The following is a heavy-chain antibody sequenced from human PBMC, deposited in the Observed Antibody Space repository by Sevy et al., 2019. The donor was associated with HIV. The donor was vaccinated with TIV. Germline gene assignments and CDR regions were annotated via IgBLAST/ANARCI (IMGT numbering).Heavy chain of an antibody. Sequence: GGSLRLSCAASGFTFSTYGMHWVRQAPGTGLEWVAFIRFDGSIKYYKDSVKGRLSISRDNSKNTLYLQMNSLRAEDTAVYFCAKVLHIVAVAAAIDYYYGMDVWGQGTTVTVSS. CDR2: IRFDGSIK. D-gene: IGHD2-2*01. CDR1: GFTFSTYG. CDR3: AKVLHIVAVAAAIDYYYGMDV. V-gene: IGHV3-30*02. J-gene: IGHJ6*02.